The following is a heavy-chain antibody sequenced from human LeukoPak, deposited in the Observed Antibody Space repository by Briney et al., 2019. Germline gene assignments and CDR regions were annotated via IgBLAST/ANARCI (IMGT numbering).Heavy chain of an antibody. CDR3: ARGRWDLDY. J-gene: IGHJ4*02. D-gene: IGHD1-26*01. Sequence: GGSLRLSCAASGFTFSSYAMHWVRQAPGKGLEWVAVISYDGSNKYYADSVKGRFTISRDNSKNTLYLQMNSLRAEDTAVYYCARGRWDLDYWGQGTLVTVSS. V-gene: IGHV3-30*04. CDR1: GFTFSSYA. CDR2: ISYDGSNK.